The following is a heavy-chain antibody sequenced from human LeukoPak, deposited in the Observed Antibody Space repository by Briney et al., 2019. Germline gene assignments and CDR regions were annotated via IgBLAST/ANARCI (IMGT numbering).Heavy chain of an antibody. D-gene: IGHD6-19*01. J-gene: IGHJ6*02. CDR2: INSDGSST. CDR1: GFTFSSYW. CDR3: AKYRDSSGWSPYYYYGMDV. Sequence: GGSLRLSCAASGFTFSSYWMHWVRQAPGKGLVWVSSINSDGSSTNYVDSVKGRFTISRDNAKDTLYLQMNSLRAEDTAVYYCAKYRDSSGWSPYYYYGMDVWGQGTTVTVSS. V-gene: IGHV3-74*01.